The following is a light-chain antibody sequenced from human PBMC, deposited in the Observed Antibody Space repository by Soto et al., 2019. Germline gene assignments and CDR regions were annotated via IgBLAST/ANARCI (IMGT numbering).Light chain of an antibody. CDR3: HQYNNWPPYT. J-gene: IGKJ2*01. CDR1: QSVSSN. Sequence: EIVMTQSPATLSVSPGERATLSCRASQSVSSNLAWYQQKPGQAPRLLIYGASTRATDIPARFSGSGSGTAFTLTISSLQSEDFAVYYCHQYNNWPPYTFGQGTKLEI. CDR2: GAS. V-gene: IGKV3-15*01.